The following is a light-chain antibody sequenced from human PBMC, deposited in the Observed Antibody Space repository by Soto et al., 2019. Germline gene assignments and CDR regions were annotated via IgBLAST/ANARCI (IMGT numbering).Light chain of an antibody. CDR1: QSVSSN. CDR2: GAS. V-gene: IGKV3-15*01. J-gene: IGKJ1*01. CDR3: QQYNNWPPRT. Sequence: ERVMTQSPATLSVSPGERATLSCRTSQSVSSNLAWYQQKPGQAPRLLIYGASTRATGIPARFSGSGSGTEVTLTISSLQSQDFAVYYCQQYNNWPPRTFGQGTKVEIK.